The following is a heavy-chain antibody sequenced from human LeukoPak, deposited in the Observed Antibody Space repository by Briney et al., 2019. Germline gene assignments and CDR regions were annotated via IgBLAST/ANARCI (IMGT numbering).Heavy chain of an antibody. CDR2: IGTNGRRT. D-gene: IGHD5-12*01. CDR1: GLTFSNYA. V-gene: IGHV3-64D*06. CDR3: VKDRDSGYDSLDY. J-gene: IGHJ4*02. Sequence: QPGGSLRLSCSASGLTFSNYAMHWVRQAPGKGLEYVSAIGTNGRRTYYADSVKGRFTISRDNSKNTLYLQMSSLRPEDTAVYSCVKDRDSGYDSLDYWGQGTLVTVSS.